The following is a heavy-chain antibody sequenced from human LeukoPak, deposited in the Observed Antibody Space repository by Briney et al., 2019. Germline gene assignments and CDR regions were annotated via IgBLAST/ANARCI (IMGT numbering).Heavy chain of an antibody. Sequence: GGSLRLSCAASGFTFSSYGMHWVRQAPGKGLEWVAVISYDGSNKYYADSVKGRFTISRDNSKNTLYLQMNSLRAEDTAVYYCAKDRVRSSWYLTLPDYWGQGTLVTVSS. D-gene: IGHD6-13*01. J-gene: IGHJ4*02. CDR1: GFTFSSYG. CDR2: ISYDGSNK. CDR3: AKDRVRSSWYLTLPDY. V-gene: IGHV3-30*18.